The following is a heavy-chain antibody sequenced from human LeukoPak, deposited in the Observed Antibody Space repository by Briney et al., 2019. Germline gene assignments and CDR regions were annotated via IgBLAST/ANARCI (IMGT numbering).Heavy chain of an antibody. Sequence: ASVKVSCKASGGTFTSYAISWVRQAPGQGLEWMGGIIPLFGTAKYAQKFQDRVTITADKSTSTAYMELSSLRSEDTAVYYCARVVGLTGYSSSWYSGYYYYMDVWGKGTTVTVSS. CDR2: IIPLFGTA. V-gene: IGHV1-69*06. J-gene: IGHJ6*03. CDR3: ARVVGLTGYSSSWYSGYYYYMDV. D-gene: IGHD6-13*01. CDR1: GGTFTSYA.